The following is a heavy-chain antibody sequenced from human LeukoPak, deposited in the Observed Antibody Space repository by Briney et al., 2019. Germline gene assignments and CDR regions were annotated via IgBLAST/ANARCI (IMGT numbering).Heavy chain of an antibody. V-gene: IGHV3-9*01. CDR1: GFTFDDYA. Sequence: GGSLRLSCAASGFTFDDYAMHWVRQAPGKGLEWVSGISWNSGSIGYADSVKGRFTISRDNAKNSLYLQMNSLRAEDTALYYSAKDYGSGSSIHIDYWGQGTLVTVYS. CDR2: ISWNSGSI. J-gene: IGHJ4*02. D-gene: IGHD3-10*01. CDR3: AKDYGSGSSIHIDY.